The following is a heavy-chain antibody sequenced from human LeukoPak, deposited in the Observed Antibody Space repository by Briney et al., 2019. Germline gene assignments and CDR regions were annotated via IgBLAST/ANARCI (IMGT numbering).Heavy chain of an antibody. CDR2: ISSSSSTI. V-gene: IGHV3-48*02. J-gene: IGHJ6*02. D-gene: IGHD2-2*01. Sequence: GGSLRLSCAASGFTFSSYSMNWVRQAPGKGLEWVSYISSSSSTIYYADSVKGRFTIPRDNAKNSLYLQMNSLRDEDTAVYYCARDTGYCSSTSCFPNYYYYGMDVWGQGTTVTVSS. CDR3: ARDTGYCSSTSCFPNYYYYGMDV. CDR1: GFTFSSYS.